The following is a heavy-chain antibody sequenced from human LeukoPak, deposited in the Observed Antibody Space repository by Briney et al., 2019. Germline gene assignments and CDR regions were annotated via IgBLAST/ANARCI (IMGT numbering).Heavy chain of an antibody. V-gene: IGHV3-23*01. CDR3: AKQPGGYFDY. CDR2: ISGSGGST. Sequence: GGSLRLSCAASGFTFSSYAMSWVRQAPGKGLEWVSAISGSGGSTYYAESVKGRFTISRDNSKNTLSLQMNSLRAEDTAVYYCAKQPGGYFDYWGQGTLVTVSS. D-gene: IGHD3-10*01. CDR1: GFTFSSYA. J-gene: IGHJ4*02.